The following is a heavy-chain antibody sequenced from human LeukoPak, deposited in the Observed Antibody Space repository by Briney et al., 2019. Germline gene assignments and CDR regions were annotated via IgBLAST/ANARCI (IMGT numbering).Heavy chain of an antibody. D-gene: IGHD6-19*01. Sequence: SETLSLTCAVSDYSIRSGYSCGWIRQPPGKGLEWIASIQNSGTTYFNLSLKSRVTISVDMSTNQFSLKLTSVTAADTAVYYCARWAVTGITYWGQGALVTVSS. CDR3: ARWAVTGITY. V-gene: IGHV4-38-2*01. CDR2: IQNSGTT. J-gene: IGHJ4*02. CDR1: DYSIRSGYS.